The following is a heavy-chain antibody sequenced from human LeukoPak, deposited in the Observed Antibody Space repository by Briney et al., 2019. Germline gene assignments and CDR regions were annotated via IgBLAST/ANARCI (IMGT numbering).Heavy chain of an antibody. CDR2: ISYDGSNK. CDR1: GFTFSSYA. CDR3: ARQAPGYSVDY. Sequence: GGSLRLSCAASGFTFSSYAMHWVRQAPGKGLEWVAVISYDGSNKYYADSVKGRFTISRDNSKNTLYLQMNSLRAEDTAVYYCARQAPGYSVDYWGQGTLVTVSS. D-gene: IGHD5-18*01. J-gene: IGHJ4*02. V-gene: IGHV3-30-3*01.